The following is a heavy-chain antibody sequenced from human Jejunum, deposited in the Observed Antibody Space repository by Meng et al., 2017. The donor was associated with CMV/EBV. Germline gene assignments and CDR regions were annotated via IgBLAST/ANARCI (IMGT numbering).Heavy chain of an antibody. V-gene: IGHV3-30-3*01. Sequence: SGFTFCCYDMHWLRQAPGKGLEWVAVISNDGSIKLYADTVKGRFTISRDNSKNTLYLQMNSLRVEDTAVYYCARDLVVGAPDYFDYWGQGTLVTVSS. D-gene: IGHD2-15*01. CDR3: ARDLVVGAPDYFDY. CDR2: ISNDGSIK. CDR1: GFTFCCYD. J-gene: IGHJ4*02.